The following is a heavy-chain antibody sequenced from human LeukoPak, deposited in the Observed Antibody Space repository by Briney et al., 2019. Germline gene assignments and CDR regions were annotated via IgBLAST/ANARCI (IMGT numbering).Heavy chain of an antibody. V-gene: IGHV1-69*05. J-gene: IGHJ5*02. CDR2: IIPIFGTA. D-gene: IGHD2-15*01. Sequence: ASVKVSCKTSGGTFNNSAISWVRQAPGQGLEWMGGIIPIFGTANYAQKFQGRVTITTDESTSTAYMELSSLRSEDTAVYYCARGQHYCSGGSCYWFDPWGQGTLVTVSS. CDR3: ARGQHYCSGGSCYWFDP. CDR1: GGTFNNSA.